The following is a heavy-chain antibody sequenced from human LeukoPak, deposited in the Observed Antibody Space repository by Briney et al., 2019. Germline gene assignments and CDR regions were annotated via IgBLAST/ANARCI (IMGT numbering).Heavy chain of an antibody. V-gene: IGHV3-48*01. Sequence: GGSLRLSCAASGFTFSSYSMNWVRQAPGKGLEWVSYISSSSSTIYYADSVKGRFTISRDNAKNSLYLQMNSLRAEDTAVYYCARDSNPSSWLPYYYYYMDVWGKGTTVTVSS. CDR3: ARDSNPSSWLPYYYYYMDV. D-gene: IGHD6-13*01. CDR1: GFTFSSYS. CDR2: ISSSSSTI. J-gene: IGHJ6*03.